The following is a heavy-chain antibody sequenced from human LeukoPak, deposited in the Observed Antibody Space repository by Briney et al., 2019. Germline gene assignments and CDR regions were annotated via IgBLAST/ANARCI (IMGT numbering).Heavy chain of an antibody. D-gene: IGHD3-22*01. Sequence: GGSLRLSCAVSGFTFSDNWMTWIRQAPGKGLEWIASINSRGGTIYYADSVRGRFTISRDSGKNSLYLQMNSLRADDSAVYYCAREGVGYYDSSGSYPYYFDSWGQGTLVTVSS. V-gene: IGHV3-11*01. CDR3: AREGVGYYDSSGSYPYYFDS. CDR1: GFTFSDNW. J-gene: IGHJ4*02. CDR2: INSRGGTI.